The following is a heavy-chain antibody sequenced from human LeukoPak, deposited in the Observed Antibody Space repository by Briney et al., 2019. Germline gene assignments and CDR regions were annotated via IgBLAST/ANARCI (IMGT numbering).Heavy chain of an antibody. CDR2: IYSGGST. D-gene: IGHD6-25*01. V-gene: IGHV3-66*01. CDR3: TTDLRLAAAASVPGGY. CDR1: GFTVSSIY. Sequence: GGSLRLSCAASGFTVSSIYMSWVRQAPGKGLEWVSLIYSGGSTYYADSVKGRFTISRDNSKNTLYLEMNSLKIEDTAVYYCTTDLRLAAAASVPGGYWGQGTLVTVSS. J-gene: IGHJ4*02.